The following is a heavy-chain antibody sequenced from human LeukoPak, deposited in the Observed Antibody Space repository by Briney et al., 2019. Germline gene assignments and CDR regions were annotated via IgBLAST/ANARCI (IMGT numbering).Heavy chain of an antibody. CDR3: ATQILLCHYY. J-gene: IGHJ4*02. CDR2: INHSGST. V-gene: IGHV4-34*01. CDR1: GGSFSGYY. Sequence: SETLSLTCAVYGGSFSGYYWSWIRQPPGKGLEWIGEINHSGSTNYNPSLKSRVTISVDTSKNQFSLKLTSVTAADTAMYYCATQILLCHYYWGQGTLATVSS. D-gene: IGHD2-21*01.